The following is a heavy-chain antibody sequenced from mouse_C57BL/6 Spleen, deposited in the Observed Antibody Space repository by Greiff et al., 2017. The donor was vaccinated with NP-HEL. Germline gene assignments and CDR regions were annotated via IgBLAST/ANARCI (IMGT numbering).Heavy chain of an antibody. J-gene: IGHJ4*01. Sequence: VQLQQSGAELVRPGASVKLSCTASGFNIKDDYMHWVKQRPEQGLEWIGWIDPENGDTEYASKFQGKATITADTSSITAYLQLSSLTSEDTAVYYCTTMHYAMDYWGQGTSVTVSS. CDR1: GFNIKDDY. CDR3: TTMHYAMDY. CDR2: IDPENGDT. V-gene: IGHV14-4*01.